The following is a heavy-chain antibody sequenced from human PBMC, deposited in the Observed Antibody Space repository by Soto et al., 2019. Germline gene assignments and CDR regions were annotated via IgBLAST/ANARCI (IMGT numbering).Heavy chain of an antibody. CDR2: ISWNSGSI. V-gene: IGHV3-9*01. D-gene: IGHD2-15*01. CDR1: GFTFDDYA. J-gene: IGHJ3*02. Sequence: PGGSLRLSCAASGFTFDDYAMHWVRQAPGKGLEWVSGISWNSGSIGYADSVKGRFTISRDNAKNSLYLQMNSLRAEDTALYYCAKDIGSVSLLFDAFDIWGQGTMVTVSS. CDR3: AKDIGSVSLLFDAFDI.